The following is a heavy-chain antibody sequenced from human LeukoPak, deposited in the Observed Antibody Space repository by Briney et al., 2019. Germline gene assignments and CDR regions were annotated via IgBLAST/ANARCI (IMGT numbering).Heavy chain of an antibody. CDR1: GGSISGGSYY. CDR3: ARTYYYDSSGRAY. Sequence: SETLSLTCTVSGGSISGGSYYWSWIRQPAGKGLEWIGRIYTSGSTNYNPSLKSRVTISVDTSKNQFSLKLSSVTAADTAVYYCARTYYYDSSGRAYWGQGTLVTVSS. D-gene: IGHD3-22*01. CDR2: IYTSGST. V-gene: IGHV4-61*02. J-gene: IGHJ4*02.